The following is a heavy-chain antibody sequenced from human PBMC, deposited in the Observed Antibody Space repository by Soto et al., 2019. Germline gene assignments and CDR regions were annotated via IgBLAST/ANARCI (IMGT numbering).Heavy chain of an antibody. Sequence: GGSLRLSCVASGFTFSDYYMTWIRQAPGKGPEWISYINGGGDVIAYADSVKGRFTISRDNARRSVYLQMNSLTVDDTAVYYCSRDPRLVDYWGQGTLVTVSS. J-gene: IGHJ4*02. D-gene: IGHD1-26*01. V-gene: IGHV3-11*01. CDR3: SRDPRLVDY. CDR1: GFTFSDYY. CDR2: INGGGDVI.